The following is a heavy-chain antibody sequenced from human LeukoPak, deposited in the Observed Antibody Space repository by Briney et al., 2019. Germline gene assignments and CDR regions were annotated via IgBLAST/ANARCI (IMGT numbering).Heavy chain of an antibody. D-gene: IGHD3-3*01. CDR3: ARSSYETVGGDYFDF. CDR1: GGSISGNDHY. V-gene: IGHV4-30-4*08. J-gene: IGHJ4*02. Sequence: SETLSLTCTVSGGSISGNDHYWSWIRQPPGKSLEWIGYIYYSGRTFYNPSLKTRGAIAVDTSKNQFSLRLNSVSAADTALYYCARSSYETVGGDYFDFWGQGILLTVSS. CDR2: IYYSGRT.